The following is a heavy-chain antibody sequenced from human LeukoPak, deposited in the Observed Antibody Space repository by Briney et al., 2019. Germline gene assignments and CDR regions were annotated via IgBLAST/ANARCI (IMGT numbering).Heavy chain of an antibody. CDR3: ARGIQTGEDYCYMDV. Sequence: PGGSLRLSCAASGFTFSNYEMNWVRQAPGKGLEWVSYIRSSGRTTYYADSVKGRFTISRDNAKNSLYLRMDSLRAEDTAVYYCARGIQTGEDYCYMDVWGKGTTVTVSS. D-gene: IGHD3-10*01. CDR2: IRSSGRTT. CDR1: GFTFSNYE. V-gene: IGHV3-48*03. J-gene: IGHJ6*03.